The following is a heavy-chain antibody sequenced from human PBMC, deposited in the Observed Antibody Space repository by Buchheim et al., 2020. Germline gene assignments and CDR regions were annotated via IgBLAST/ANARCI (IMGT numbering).Heavy chain of an antibody. Sequence: QVQLQESGPGQVKPSETLSLTCTVSGGSVTSGSNYWSWIRQPPGKGLEWIGYIYYSGSTNYNPSLKRRVTISVDTSKNQFSLKLSSVTAADTAVYYCARETRQGVTAIVDYWGQGTL. CDR2: IYYSGST. CDR3: ARETRQGVTAIVDY. J-gene: IGHJ4*02. V-gene: IGHV4-61*01. CDR1: GGSVTSGSNY. D-gene: IGHD2-21*02.